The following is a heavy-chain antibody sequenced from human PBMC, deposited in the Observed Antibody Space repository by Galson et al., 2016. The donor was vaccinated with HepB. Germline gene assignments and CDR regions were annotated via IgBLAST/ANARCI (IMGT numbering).Heavy chain of an antibody. Sequence: SLRLSCAVSGFSFSNYGMRWVRQAPGKGLEWVALIWNDGSYKNYADSVKGRFTISRDNSKNALSLQMNSLRAEDTAVYYCAREGTNIAVAATAFDYWGQGTLVTVSS. CDR3: AREGTNIAVAATAFDY. D-gene: IGHD6-19*01. CDR2: IWNDGSYK. CDR1: GFSFSNYG. V-gene: IGHV3-33*08. J-gene: IGHJ4*02.